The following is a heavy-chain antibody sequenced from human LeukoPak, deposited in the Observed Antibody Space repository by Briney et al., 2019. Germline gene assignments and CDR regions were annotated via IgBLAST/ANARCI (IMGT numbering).Heavy chain of an antibody. CDR2: IYYSGST. V-gene: IGHV4-31*03. CDR1: GGSISSGGYY. D-gene: IGHD2-15*01. Sequence: SQTLSLTCTVSGGSISSGGYYWSWIRQHPGKGLEWVGYIYYSGSTYYNPSLKSRVTISVDTSKNLFSLKLSSVTAADTAVYYCARGGPGYCSGGSCYLHWGQGTLVTVSS. J-gene: IGHJ4*02. CDR3: ARGGPGYCSGGSCYLH.